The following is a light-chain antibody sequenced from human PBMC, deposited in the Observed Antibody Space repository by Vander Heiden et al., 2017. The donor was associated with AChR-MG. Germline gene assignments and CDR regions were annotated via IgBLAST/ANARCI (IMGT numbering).Light chain of an antibody. V-gene: IGLV1-44*01. J-gene: IGLJ2*01. CDR3: AAWDDSLNGVV. CDR2: SNN. Sequence: QSVLSPSPSASGTPVQRVTISCSGRTSTIGSNTVDGYQKLPGTAPKLLVYSNNQRPSGVPERFSGSRYGTSASLAISGLQSEDEAEYFCAAWDDSLNGVVFGEGTKLTVL. CDR1: TSTIGSNT.